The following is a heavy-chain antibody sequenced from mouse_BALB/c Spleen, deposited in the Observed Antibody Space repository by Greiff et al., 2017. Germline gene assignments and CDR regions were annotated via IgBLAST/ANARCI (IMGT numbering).Heavy chain of an antibody. V-gene: IGHV1-7*01. Sequence: VHLVESGAELAKPGASVKMSCKASGYTFTSYWMHWVNQRPGQGLEWIGYINPSTGYAEYNQKFKDKATLTADKSSSTAYMQLNSLTSEDSAVYDYERERNPMGNPFDYWGQGTLVTVSA. D-gene: IGHD1-1*02. CDR1: GYTFTSYW. J-gene: IGHJ3*01. CDR3: ERERNPMGNPFDY. CDR2: INPSTGYA.